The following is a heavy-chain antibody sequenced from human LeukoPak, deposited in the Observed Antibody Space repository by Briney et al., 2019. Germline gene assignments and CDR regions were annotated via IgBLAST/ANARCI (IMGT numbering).Heavy chain of an antibody. CDR3: ARDNGNYYYYAMDV. J-gene: IGHJ6*02. D-gene: IGHD2-8*01. CDR1: GYTFNSYG. V-gene: IGHV1-18*01. Sequence: ASVKVSCKASGYTFNSYGISWVRQAPGQGLEWMGWISAYNGNTNYAQKLQGRVTMTTDTSTNTAYMELRSLRSDDTAVYYCARDNGNYYYYAMDVWGQGTTVTVSS. CDR2: ISAYNGNT.